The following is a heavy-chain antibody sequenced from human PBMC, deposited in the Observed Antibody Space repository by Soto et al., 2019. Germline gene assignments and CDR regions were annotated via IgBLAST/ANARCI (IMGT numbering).Heavy chain of an antibody. D-gene: IGHD2-2*01. V-gene: IGHV3-74*01. CDR1: GFVFKMYY. CDR3: IRGPRASSSGTGAY. J-gene: IGHJ4*02. Sequence: VSLTLSCEASGFVFKMYYMHWVRQVPGQGPEGVSPITDDGKITTYADSVKDRFTISRDNAKDTLYLQLDNLRGDDTGLYYCIRGPRASSSGTGAYWGQGTQVTVSS. CDR2: ITDDGKIT.